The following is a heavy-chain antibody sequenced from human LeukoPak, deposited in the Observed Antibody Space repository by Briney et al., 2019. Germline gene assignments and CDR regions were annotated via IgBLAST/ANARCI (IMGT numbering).Heavy chain of an antibody. CDR3: AKHINYDISGALGS. J-gene: IGHJ4*02. CDR2: LNGGGEKT. V-gene: IGHV3-23*01. CDR1: GFTFSSFA. Sequence: GGSLRLSCTASGFTFSSFAMSWVRQAPGEGLEWVSGLNGGGEKTFYADSVKGRFTLSRDNSYKTLFLQMSSLRADDTALYYCAKHINYDISGALGSWGQGTLVAVSS. D-gene: IGHD2-15*01.